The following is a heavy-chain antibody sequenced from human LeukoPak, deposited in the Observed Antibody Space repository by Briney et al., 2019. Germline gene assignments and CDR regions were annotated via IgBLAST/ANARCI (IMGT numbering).Heavy chain of an antibody. Sequence: SETLSLTCAVYGGSFSGYYWSWIRQPPGKGLEWIGEINHSGSTNYNLSLKSRVTISVDTSKNQFSLKLGSVTAADTAVYYCARASSWYEDWFDPWGQGTLVTVSS. V-gene: IGHV4-34*01. CDR1: GGSFSGYY. CDR3: ARASSWYEDWFDP. CDR2: INHSGST. D-gene: IGHD6-13*01. J-gene: IGHJ5*02.